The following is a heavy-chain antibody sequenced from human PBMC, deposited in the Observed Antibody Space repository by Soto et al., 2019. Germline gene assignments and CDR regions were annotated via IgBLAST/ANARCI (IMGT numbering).Heavy chain of an antibody. J-gene: IGHJ2*01. D-gene: IGHD5-12*01. Sequence: QVQLVESGGGVVQPGRSLRLSCAASGFTFSSYGMHWVRQAPGKGLEWVAVIWYDGSNKYYADSVKGRFTISRDNSKNTLYLQMNSLRAEDTAVYYCARERVRWLQEYWYFDLWGRGTLVTVSS. CDR2: IWYDGSNK. CDR3: ARERVRWLQEYWYFDL. CDR1: GFTFSSYG. V-gene: IGHV3-33*01.